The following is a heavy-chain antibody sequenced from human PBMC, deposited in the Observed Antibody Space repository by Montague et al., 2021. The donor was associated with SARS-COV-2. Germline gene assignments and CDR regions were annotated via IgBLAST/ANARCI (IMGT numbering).Heavy chain of an antibody. V-gene: IGHV4-59*01. CDR1: GGSLTNYY. CDR3: ARGFDL. J-gene: IGHJ2*01. CDR2: IYYTGST. Sequence: SETLSLTCTVSGGSLTNYYWSWIRQPPGKGLEWIGYIYYTGSTTYNPSLESRVTMSVDTSKNQFSLKLTSVTAADTAVYYCARGFDLWGRGTLVTVSS.